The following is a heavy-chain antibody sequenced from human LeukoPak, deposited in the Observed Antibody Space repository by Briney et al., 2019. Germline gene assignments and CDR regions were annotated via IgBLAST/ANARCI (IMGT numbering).Heavy chain of an antibody. Sequence: GGSLRLSCAASGFTFSSYGMSWVRQAPGKGLEWVSAISGSGGSTYYAGSVKGRFTISRNNAKNSLYLQMNSLRAEDTAVYYCARTYYDFWSGYYSHEGNPFDYWGQGTLVTVSS. J-gene: IGHJ4*02. CDR2: ISGSGGST. CDR1: GFTFSSYG. D-gene: IGHD3-3*01. CDR3: ARTYYDFWSGYYSHEGNPFDY. V-gene: IGHV3-23*01.